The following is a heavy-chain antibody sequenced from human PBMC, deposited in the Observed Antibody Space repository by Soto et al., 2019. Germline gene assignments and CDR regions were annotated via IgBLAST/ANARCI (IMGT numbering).Heavy chain of an antibody. J-gene: IGHJ4*02. CDR3: ARDKAYDDSSGYPGKYFDY. Sequence: ASVKVSCKASGYTFTSYYMHWVRQAPGQGLEWMGIINPSGGSTSYAQKFQGRVTMTRDTSTSTVYMELSSLRSEDTAVYYCARDKAYDDSSGYPGKYFDYWGQGTLVTVSS. CDR2: INPSGGST. V-gene: IGHV1-46*01. CDR1: GYTFTSYY. D-gene: IGHD3-22*01.